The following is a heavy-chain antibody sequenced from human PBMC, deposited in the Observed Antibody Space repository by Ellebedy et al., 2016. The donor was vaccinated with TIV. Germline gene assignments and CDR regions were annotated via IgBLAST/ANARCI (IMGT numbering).Heavy chain of an antibody. CDR1: GGSISSGTYS. J-gene: IGHJ4*02. CDR3: ARWDIVATGLHY. D-gene: IGHD5-12*01. CDR2: IYYSGST. V-gene: IGHV4-39*01. Sequence: SETLSLTXTVSGGSISSGTYSWGWIRQPPGKGLEWIGAIYYSGSTYYNPSLKSRVTISVDTSKNQFSLKLSSVTAADTAVYYCARWDIVATGLHYWGQGTLVTVSS.